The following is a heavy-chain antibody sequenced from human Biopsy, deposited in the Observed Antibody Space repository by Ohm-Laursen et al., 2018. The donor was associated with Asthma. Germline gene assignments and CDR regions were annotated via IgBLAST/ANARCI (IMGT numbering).Heavy chain of an antibody. V-gene: IGHV1-69*13. CDR3: ARKAGSCISRTCYSLDF. J-gene: IGHJ4*02. CDR1: GGTFNTYV. CDR2: INSVFGTT. Sequence: VKISCKSLGGTFNTYVIGWVRQAPGQGLEWMGGINSVFGTTTYPQKFQNRVTITADDSTSTVYMELSSLRSEDTAVYYCARKAGSCISRTCYSLDFWGQGTLVTVSS. D-gene: IGHD2-2*01.